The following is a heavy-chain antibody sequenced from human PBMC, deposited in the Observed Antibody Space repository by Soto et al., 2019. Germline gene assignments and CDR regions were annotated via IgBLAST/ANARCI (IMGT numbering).Heavy chain of an antibody. CDR3: ARRCGTSFYF. Sequence: SETLSLTCTVSGGSISSYYWSWIRQPPGKGLEWIGYIYYSWRTNYNPSLKSRVTISVDTSKNQFSLMLSSVTAADTAVYYCARRCGTSFYFWGQVTLVTVSS. CDR1: GGSISSYY. D-gene: IGHD1-1*01. CDR2: IYYSWRT. V-gene: IGHV4-59*01. J-gene: IGHJ4*02.